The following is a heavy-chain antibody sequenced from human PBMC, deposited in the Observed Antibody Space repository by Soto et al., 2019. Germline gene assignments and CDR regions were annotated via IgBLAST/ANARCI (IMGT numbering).Heavy chain of an antibody. CDR2: IFSSGST. D-gene: IGHD3-10*01. Sequence: QVQLLESGPGLVKPSETLSLTCTVSGGSISSYYWSRIRQPPGKGLEWIGYIFSSGSTTYNPSLKSRVTISVDTSKNQFSLKLSSVTAADTAVYYCARRYGGGFDYWGQGTLVTVSS. J-gene: IGHJ4*02. V-gene: IGHV4-59*08. CDR3: ARRYGGGFDY. CDR1: GGSISSYY.